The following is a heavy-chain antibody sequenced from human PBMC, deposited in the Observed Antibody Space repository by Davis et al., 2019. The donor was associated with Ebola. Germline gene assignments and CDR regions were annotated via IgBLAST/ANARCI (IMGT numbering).Heavy chain of an antibody. CDR2: IKQDGSEK. D-gene: IGHD6-19*01. Sequence: PGGSLRLSCAASGFTFSSYWMSWVRQAPGKGLEWVANIKQDGSEKYYVDSVKGRFTISRDNAKNSLYLQMNSLRAEDTAVYYCARDGRYSSGWHHFDYWGQGTLVTVSS. V-gene: IGHV3-7*03. J-gene: IGHJ4*02. CDR3: ARDGRYSSGWHHFDY. CDR1: GFTFSSYW.